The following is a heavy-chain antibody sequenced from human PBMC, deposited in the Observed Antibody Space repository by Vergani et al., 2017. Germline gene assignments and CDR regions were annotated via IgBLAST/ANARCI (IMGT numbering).Heavy chain of an antibody. CDR1: GFTFNQYG. D-gene: IGHD5-12*01. CDR3: ARDLRLLYSRFDP. J-gene: IGHJ5*02. Sequence: QVQLVESGGGVVHPGRSLRLSCAASGFTFNQYGMHWVRQAPGKGLEWVAVTWYDGNNKQYADSVKGRFTISRDNSKSTMYLQMNSLRDEDTGVYYCARDLRLLYSRFDPWGQGTLVTVSS. CDR2: TWYDGNNK. V-gene: IGHV3-33*01.